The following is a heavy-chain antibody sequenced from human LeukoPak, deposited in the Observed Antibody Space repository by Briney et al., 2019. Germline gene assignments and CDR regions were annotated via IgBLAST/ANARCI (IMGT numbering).Heavy chain of an antibody. CDR2: IYYSGST. Sequence: SETLSLTCTVSGGSISSSSYYWGWLRQPPGKGLEWLGTIYYSGSTYSNPPLKSRVTISVDTSKNQFSLKLSSVTAADAAVYYCARDPLYSSSSGTDYWGQGTLVTVSS. CDR3: ARDPLYSSSSGTDY. V-gene: IGHV4-39*07. CDR1: GGSISSSSYY. J-gene: IGHJ4*02. D-gene: IGHD6-6*01.